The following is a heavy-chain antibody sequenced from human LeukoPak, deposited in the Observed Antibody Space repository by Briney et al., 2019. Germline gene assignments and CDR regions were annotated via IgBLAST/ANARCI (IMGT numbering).Heavy chain of an antibody. D-gene: IGHD2-2*01. J-gene: IGHJ4*02. V-gene: IGHV3-23*01. CDR2: ISGSGGST. Sequence: GGSLRLSCAASGFTFSSYAMSWVRQAPGKGLEWVSAISGSGGSTYYADSVKGRFTISRDNSKNTLYLQMNSLGAEDTAVYYCAKAPGSSSITCYRNDYWGQGTLATVSS. CDR1: GFTFSSYA. CDR3: AKAPGSSSITCYRNDY.